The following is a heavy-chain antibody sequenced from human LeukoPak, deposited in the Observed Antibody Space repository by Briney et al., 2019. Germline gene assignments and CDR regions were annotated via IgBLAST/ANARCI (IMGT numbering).Heavy chain of an antibody. CDR3: ASSRYDSSGYYGIIGY. V-gene: IGHV3-21*01. J-gene: IGHJ4*02. CDR2: ITSSSICK. D-gene: IGHD3-22*01. CDR1: GFTFSRYS. Sequence: PGGSLRLSCAASGFTFSRYSMNWVRQAPGKGLEWVSSITSSSICKYYADSVKGRFTISRDNAKKSLYLQMNSLRAEDTAVYYCASSRYDSSGYYGIIGYWGQGTLVTVSS.